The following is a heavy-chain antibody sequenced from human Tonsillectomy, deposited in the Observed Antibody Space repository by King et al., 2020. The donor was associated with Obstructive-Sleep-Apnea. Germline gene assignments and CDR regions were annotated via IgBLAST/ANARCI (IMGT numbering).Heavy chain of an antibody. Sequence: VQLQESGGGVVQPGRSLRLSCDASGFSFSNYGMHWVRQAPGKGLEWVAGIWYDGSKTYYADSVKGRFTISRDNSRYTLYLHMNSLRAEDTAVYYCAKDWGATPPFDYWGQGTLVTVSS. V-gene: IGHV3-33*06. D-gene: IGHD1-26*01. CDR3: AKDWGATPPFDY. CDR2: IWYDGSKT. J-gene: IGHJ4*02. CDR1: GFSFSNYG.